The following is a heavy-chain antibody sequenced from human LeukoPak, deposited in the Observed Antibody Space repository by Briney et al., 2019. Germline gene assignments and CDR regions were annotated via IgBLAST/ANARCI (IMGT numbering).Heavy chain of an antibody. J-gene: IGHJ5*02. Sequence: SETLSLTCTVSGGSISSYYWSWIRQPAGKGLEWIGRIYTSGSTKYNPSLKSRVTMSVDTSKNQFSLKLSSVTAADTAVYYCARVAGRYCSSTSCYGDNWFDPWGQGTLVTVSS. CDR3: ARVAGRYCSSTSCYGDNWFDP. V-gene: IGHV4-4*07. CDR1: GGSISSYY. CDR2: IYTSGST. D-gene: IGHD2-2*01.